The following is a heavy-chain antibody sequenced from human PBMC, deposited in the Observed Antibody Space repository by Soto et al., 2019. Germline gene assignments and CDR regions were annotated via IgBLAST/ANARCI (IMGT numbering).Heavy chain of an antibody. Sequence: SVKVSCKASGGTFSSYAISWVRQAPGQGLEWMGGIIPIFGTANYAQKFQGRVTITADKSTSTAYMELSSLRSEDTAVYYCARYGSGSYYEPTYYYYGMDVWGQGTTVTVSS. D-gene: IGHD3-10*01. CDR1: GGTFSSYA. CDR3: ARYGSGSYYEPTYYYYGMDV. J-gene: IGHJ6*02. V-gene: IGHV1-69*06. CDR2: IIPIFGTA.